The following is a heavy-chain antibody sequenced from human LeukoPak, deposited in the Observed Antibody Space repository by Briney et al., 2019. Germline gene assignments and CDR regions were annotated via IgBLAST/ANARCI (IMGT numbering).Heavy chain of an antibody. J-gene: IGHJ4*02. V-gene: IGHV1-69*05. CDR1: GGTFSSYA. CDR3: AREGMVAQNYFDY. Sequence: SVKVSCKASGGTFSSYAISWVRQAPGQGLEWMGRIIPIFGTANYAQKFQGRVTITTDESMSTAYMELSSLRSEDTAVYYCAREGMVAQNYFDYWGQGTLVTVSS. CDR2: IIPIFGTA. D-gene: IGHD1-26*01.